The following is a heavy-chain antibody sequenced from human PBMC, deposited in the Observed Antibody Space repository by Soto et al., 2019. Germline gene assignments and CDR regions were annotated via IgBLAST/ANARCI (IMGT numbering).Heavy chain of an antibody. CDR1: GVILSDCA. CDR3: ARYRSGGCKWYTAMDV. V-gene: IGHV3-48*01. CDR2: ISSSSSVI. D-gene: IGHD2-15*01. Sequence: EVPLVESGGGLVQPGGSLRLSCATSGVILSDCAMNWVRQAPGKGLEWVSYISSSSSVIDYADSVKGRFTVSRDNARNALYIQMIALRAEDKAVYDCARYRSGGCKWYTAMDVWGAGAT. J-gene: IGHJ6*03.